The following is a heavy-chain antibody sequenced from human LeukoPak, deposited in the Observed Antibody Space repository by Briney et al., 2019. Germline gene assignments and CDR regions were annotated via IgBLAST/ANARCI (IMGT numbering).Heavy chain of an antibody. CDR3: ARDGGSSEFDY. V-gene: IGHV3-30-3*01. J-gene: IGHJ4*02. D-gene: IGHD3-16*01. Sequence: GGSLRLSCAASGFTFSSYAMHWVRQAPGKGLEWVAVISYDGSNKYYADSVKGRFTISGDNSKNTLYLQMNSLRAEDTAVYYCARDGGSSEFDYWGQGTLVTVSS. CDR2: ISYDGSNK. CDR1: GFTFSSYA.